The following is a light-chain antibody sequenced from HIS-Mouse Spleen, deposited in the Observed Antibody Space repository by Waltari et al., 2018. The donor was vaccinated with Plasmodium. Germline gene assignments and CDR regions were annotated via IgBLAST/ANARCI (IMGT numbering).Light chain of an antibody. CDR2: KAS. Sequence: DIQMTQSPSTLPASVGDRVTITCRASQSISSRLAWYQQKPGKAPKLLIYKASSLESGVPSRFSGSGSGTEFTLTISSLQPDDFATYYCRQYNSYSGTFGQGTKVEIK. J-gene: IGKJ1*01. CDR3: RQYNSYSGT. V-gene: IGKV1-5*03. CDR1: QSISSR.